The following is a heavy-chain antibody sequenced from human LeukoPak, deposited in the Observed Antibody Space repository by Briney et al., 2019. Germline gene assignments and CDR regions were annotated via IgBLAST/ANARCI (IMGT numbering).Heavy chain of an antibody. CDR3: ARAGGNYYDSSEFDY. CDR2: IYYSGST. J-gene: IGHJ4*02. V-gene: IGHV4-59*01. CDR1: GGSISSYY. D-gene: IGHD3-22*01. Sequence: PSETLSLTCTVSGGSISSYYWSWSRQPPGKGLEWIGYIYYSGSTNYNPSLKSRVTISVDTSKNQFSLKLSSVTAADTAVYYCARAGGNYYDSSEFDYWGQGTLVTVSS.